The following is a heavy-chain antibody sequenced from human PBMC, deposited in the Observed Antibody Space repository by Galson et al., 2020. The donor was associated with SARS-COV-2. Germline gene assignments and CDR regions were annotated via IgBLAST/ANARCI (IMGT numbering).Heavy chain of an antibody. CDR2: IFSNDEK. D-gene: IGHD2-15*01. J-gene: IGHJ4*02. Sequence: SGPTLVKPTETLTLTCTVSGFSLSNARMGVSWIRQPPGKALEWLAHIFSNDEKSYSTSLKSRVTISKDTSKSQVVLTMTNMDPVDTATYYCARIVVDCSGGSCYNLFDYWGQGTLVTVSS. CDR1: GFSLSNARMG. V-gene: IGHV2-26*01. CDR3: ARIVVDCSGGSCYNLFDY.